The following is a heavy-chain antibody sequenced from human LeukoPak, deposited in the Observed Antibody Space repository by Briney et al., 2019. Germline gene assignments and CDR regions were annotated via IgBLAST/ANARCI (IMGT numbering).Heavy chain of an antibody. V-gene: IGHV4-59*08. CDR1: GGSISSYY. CDR3: ARRRDGFQGVYYYYMDV. D-gene: IGHD3-10*01. CDR2: IYYSGST. Sequence: SETLSLTCTVSGGSISSYYWSWIRQPPGKGLEWIGYIYYSGSTNYNPSLKSRVTISVDTSKNQFSLKLSFVTAADTAVYYCARRRDGFQGVYYYYMDVWGKGTTVTVSS. J-gene: IGHJ6*03.